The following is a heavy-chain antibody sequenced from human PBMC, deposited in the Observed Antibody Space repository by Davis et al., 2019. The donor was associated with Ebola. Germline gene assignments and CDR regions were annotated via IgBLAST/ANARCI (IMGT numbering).Heavy chain of an antibody. CDR3: AHLPIAVADWAGEWFDP. D-gene: IGHD6-19*01. V-gene: IGHV1-69*13. CDR1: GYTFTSYD. Sequence: SVKVSCKASGYTFTSYDISWVRQAPGQGLEWMGGIIPIFGTANYAQKFQGRVTITADESTSTAYMELSSLRSEDTAVYYCAHLPIAVADWAGEWFDPWGQGTLVTVSS. J-gene: IGHJ5*02. CDR2: IIPIFGTA.